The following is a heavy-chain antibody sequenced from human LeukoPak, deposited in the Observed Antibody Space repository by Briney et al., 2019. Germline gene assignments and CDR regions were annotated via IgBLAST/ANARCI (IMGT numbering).Heavy chain of an antibody. V-gene: IGHV3-53*01. CDR3: ARDRSVYIERYYGMDV. CDR2: IYSGGST. Sequence: GGSLRLSCAASGFTVSSNYMSWVRQAPGKGLEWFSVIYSGGSTYYADSVKGRFTISRDNSKNTLYLQMNSLRAEDTAVYYCARDRSVYIERYYGMDVWGQGTTVTVSS. D-gene: IGHD5-12*01. CDR1: GFTVSSNY. J-gene: IGHJ6*02.